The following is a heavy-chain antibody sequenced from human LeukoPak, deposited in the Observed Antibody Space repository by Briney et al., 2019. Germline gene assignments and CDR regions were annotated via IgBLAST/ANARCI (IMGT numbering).Heavy chain of an antibody. CDR3: ATGKVDY. CDR2: ISYDGSNK. J-gene: IGHJ4*02. CDR1: GFTFSSYG. D-gene: IGHD4-23*01. Sequence: GGSLRLSCVASGFTFSSYGMHWVRQAPGKGLEWVAVISYDGSNKYYADSVKGRFTISRDNSKNTLYLQMNSLRAEDTAVYYCATGKVDYWGEGTLVTVSS. V-gene: IGHV3-30*03.